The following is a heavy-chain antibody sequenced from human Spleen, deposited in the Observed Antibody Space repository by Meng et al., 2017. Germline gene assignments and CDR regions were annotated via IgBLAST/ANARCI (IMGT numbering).Heavy chain of an antibody. D-gene: IGHD4-11*01. CDR2: INHSGST. J-gene: IGHJ4*02. Sequence: QVQLHQVGAGLLKPADALSLTCAVYGGSFSGYYWSWIRQPPGKGLEWIGEINHSGSTNYNPSLESRATISVDTSQNNLSLKLSSVTAADSAVYYCARGPTTMAHDFDYWGQGTLVTVSS. CDR1: GGSFSGYY. V-gene: IGHV4-34*01. CDR3: ARGPTTMAHDFDY.